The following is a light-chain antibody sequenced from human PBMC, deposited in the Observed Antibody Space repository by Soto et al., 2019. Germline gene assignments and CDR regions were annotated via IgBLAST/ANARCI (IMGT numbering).Light chain of an antibody. J-gene: IGKJ1*01. CDR2: GAS. V-gene: IGKV3-20*01. Sequence: VVLTKSPGTLSLSQGERARLSYRASQSVSSSYLAWYQQKPGQAPRLLIYGASSRATGIPDRFSGSGSGTDFTLTISRLEPEDVAVYYCQQYGGSPRTCGQGTKVDI. CDR3: QQYGGSPRT. CDR1: QSVSSSY.